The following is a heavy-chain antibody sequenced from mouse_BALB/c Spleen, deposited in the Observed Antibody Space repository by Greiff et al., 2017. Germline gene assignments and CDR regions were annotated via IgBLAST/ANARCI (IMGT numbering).Heavy chain of an antibody. J-gene: IGHJ3*01. CDR3: ARGGDWFAY. V-gene: IGHV3-2*02. Sequence: EVKLMESGPGLVKPSQSLSLTCTVTGYSITSDYAWNWIRQFPGNKLEWMGYISYSGSTSYNPSLKSRIPITRDTSKNQFFLQLNSVTTEDTATYYCARGGDWFAYWGQGTLVTVSA. D-gene: IGHD2-13*01. CDR1: GYSITSDYA. CDR2: ISYSGST.